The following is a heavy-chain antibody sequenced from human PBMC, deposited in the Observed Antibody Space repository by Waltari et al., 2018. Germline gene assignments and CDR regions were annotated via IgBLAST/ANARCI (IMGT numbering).Heavy chain of an antibody. J-gene: IGHJ5*02. D-gene: IGHD1-1*01. CDR3: AREVVRTTMVDP. CDR1: GYIFIDHY. V-gene: IGHV1-2*06. CDR2: INPKSGVT. Sequence: QVQLEQSGAEVKKPGDSVTVSCKASGYIFIDHYIHWIRQAPGQGPEWVGRINPKSGVTKYAQNFQGRVTMTRDTSVNTAYMQLTSLTSDDTALFYCAREVVRTTMVDPWGQGTLVTVSS.